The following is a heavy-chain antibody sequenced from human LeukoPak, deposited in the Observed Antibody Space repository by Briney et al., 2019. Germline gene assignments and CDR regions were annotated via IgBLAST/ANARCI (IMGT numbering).Heavy chain of an antibody. V-gene: IGHV4-59*11. Sequence: SETLSLTCSVSGGSISRHYWSWIRQPPGKGLEWIGNILNGGKTHYHPSLKSRVTISGDTSKNQFSLKLSSVTAADTAVYYCARSGPYYYGSGSYTYFDYWGQGTLVTVSS. CDR3: ARSGPYYYGSGSYTYFDY. CDR1: GGSISRHY. D-gene: IGHD3-10*01. CDR2: ILNGGKT. J-gene: IGHJ4*02.